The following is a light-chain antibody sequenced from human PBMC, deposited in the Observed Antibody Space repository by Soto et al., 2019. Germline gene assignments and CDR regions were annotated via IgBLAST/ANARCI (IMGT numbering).Light chain of an antibody. CDR2: VDN. J-gene: IGLJ2*01. V-gene: IGLV1-40*01. CDR1: SSNIGAGYD. CDR3: QSYDISLGGAVV. Sequence: QSVLTQPPSVSGAPGQRVTISCAGSSSNIGAGYDVHWYQQLPGTAPKLLIYVDNNRPSGVPDRFSGSKSGTSASLAITGLQAEDEAYYYCQSYDISLGGAVVFGGGTKLTVL.